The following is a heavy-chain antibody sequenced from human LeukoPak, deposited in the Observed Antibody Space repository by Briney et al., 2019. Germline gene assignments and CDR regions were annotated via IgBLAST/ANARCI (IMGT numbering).Heavy chain of an antibody. CDR2: INPSGGST. CDR3: ARGSYSSGWYDYYYYYYYMDV. V-gene: IGHV1-46*01. CDR1: GYTFTSYY. Sequence: ASVKVSCKASGYTFTSYYMHWVRQAPGQGLEWMGIINPSGGSTGYAQKFQGRVTITRNTSISTAYMELSSLRSEDTAVYYCARGSYSSGWYDYYYYYYYMDVWGKGTTVTVSS. J-gene: IGHJ6*03. D-gene: IGHD6-19*01.